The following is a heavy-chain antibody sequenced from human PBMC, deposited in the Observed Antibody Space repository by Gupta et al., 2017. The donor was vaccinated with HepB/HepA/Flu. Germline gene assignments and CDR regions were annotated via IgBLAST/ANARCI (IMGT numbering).Heavy chain of an antibody. J-gene: IGHJ5*02. Sequence: LVHSGAEVKKPGSAVRVSCKTSGGTLSSFAFTWVRQAPGQGLEWMGGIIPLFGTSKHAQSFQDRLTITADRSTNTVYMELRSLRSEDTAVYYCTRGVAGGRWFDPWGQGTLVTVSS. CDR2: IIPLFGTS. CDR1: GGTLSSFA. CDR3: TRGVAGGRWFDP. V-gene: IGHV1-69*06. D-gene: IGHD1-26*01.